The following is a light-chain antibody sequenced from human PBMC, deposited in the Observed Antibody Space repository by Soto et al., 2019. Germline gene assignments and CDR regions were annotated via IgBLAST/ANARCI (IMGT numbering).Light chain of an antibody. V-gene: IGLV1-40*01. CDR2: GNS. J-gene: IGLJ2*01. CDR3: QSYDSSLSGHVV. Sequence: QAVVTQPPSVSGAPGQRVTISCTGSSSNIGAGYDVHWYQQLPGTAPKLLIQGNSNRPSGVPDRFSGSKSGTSASLAITGLQAEDEADYYCQSYDSSLSGHVVFGGGTKLTVL. CDR1: SSNIGAGYD.